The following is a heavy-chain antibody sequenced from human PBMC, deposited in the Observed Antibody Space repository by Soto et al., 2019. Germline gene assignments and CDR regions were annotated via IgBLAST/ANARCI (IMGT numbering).Heavy chain of an antibody. Sequence: PGGSLRLSCAASGFTFSSYAMHWVRQAPGKGLEWVAVISYDGSNKYYADSVEGRFTISRDNSKNTLYLQMNSLRAEDTAVYYCAILTGYPSWGQGTLVTVSS. CDR1: GFTFSSYA. CDR3: AILTGYPS. CDR2: ISYDGSNK. J-gene: IGHJ5*02. D-gene: IGHD3-9*01. V-gene: IGHV3-30-3*01.